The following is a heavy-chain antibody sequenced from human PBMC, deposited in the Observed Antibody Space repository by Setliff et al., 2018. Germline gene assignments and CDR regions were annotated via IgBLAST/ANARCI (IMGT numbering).Heavy chain of an antibody. Sequence: GRSLRLSCAASGFTFSTYAMHWVRQAPGKGLEWVGYIFYDGSEKYYADSVKGRFTISRDNSKNTLYLQMNSLRPEDTAVYYCARTCSGSGCYAGLESWGQGTPVTVSS. V-gene: IGHV3-30*03. CDR3: ARTCSGSGCYAGLES. CDR2: IFYDGSEK. D-gene: IGHD2-15*01. CDR1: GFTFSTYA. J-gene: IGHJ4*02.